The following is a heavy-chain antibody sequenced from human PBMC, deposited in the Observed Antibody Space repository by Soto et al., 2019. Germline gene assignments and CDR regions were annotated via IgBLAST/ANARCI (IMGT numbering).Heavy chain of an antibody. Sequence: EVQLLESGGGFVQPGESLRLSCVASGFTFSDYAMSWVRQAPGKGLEWVSGTSGSGETTYYPDSVKGRFTISRDKSKNTVFLQMNSLRAEDTALYYCAMDSPTYIVQQLVRDWFDPWGQGTLVTVSS. CDR2: TSGSGETT. D-gene: IGHD6-13*01. V-gene: IGHV3-23*01. J-gene: IGHJ5*02. CDR3: AMDSPTYIVQQLVRDWFDP. CDR1: GFTFSDYA.